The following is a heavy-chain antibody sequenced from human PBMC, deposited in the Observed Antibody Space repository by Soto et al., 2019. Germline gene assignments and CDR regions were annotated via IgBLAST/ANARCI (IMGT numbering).Heavy chain of an antibody. Sequence: QVQLVQSGAEVKKPGPSVKVSCKASGYTFTSYAMHWVRQAPGQRLEWMGWINAGNGNTKYSQKFQGRVTITRDTSASTAYMELSSLRSEDTAVYYCARGPGGPDGPGDYWGQGTLVTVSS. CDR2: INAGNGNT. V-gene: IGHV1-3*01. CDR1: GYTFTSYA. CDR3: ARGPGGPDGPGDY. D-gene: IGHD2-15*01. J-gene: IGHJ4*02.